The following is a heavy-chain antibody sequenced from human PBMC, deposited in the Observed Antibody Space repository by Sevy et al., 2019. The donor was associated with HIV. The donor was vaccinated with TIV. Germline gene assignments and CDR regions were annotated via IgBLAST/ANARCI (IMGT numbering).Heavy chain of an antibody. V-gene: IGHV3-13*01. CDR1: GFNLRTYD. CDR3: ASGGSDAFDF. J-gene: IGHJ3*01. D-gene: IGHD3-16*01. Sequence: GGSLRLSCAASGFNLRTYDMHWVRQAPGKGLEWVSAIGTAGDTSYPASVKGRFTISRENARNSLHLQMNNLGVGDTAMYYCASGGSDAFDFWGRGALVTVSS. CDR2: IGTAGDT.